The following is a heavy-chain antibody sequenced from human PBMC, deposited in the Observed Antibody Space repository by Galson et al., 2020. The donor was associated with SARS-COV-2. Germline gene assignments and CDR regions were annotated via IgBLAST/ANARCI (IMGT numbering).Heavy chain of an antibody. CDR1: GFTFSNYA. Sequence: GGSLRLSCEASGFTFSNYAMNWVRQAPGKGLEWVAAISGSGGSTYYADSVRGRFSISRDNSKNTLYLQMNGLRAEDTAIYYCARDTAFYYDGGCYYPTFLYWGQGTLVTVSS. J-gene: IGHJ4*02. V-gene: IGHV3-23*01. CDR3: ARDTAFYYDGGCYYPTFLY. D-gene: IGHD3-22*01. CDR2: ISGSGGST.